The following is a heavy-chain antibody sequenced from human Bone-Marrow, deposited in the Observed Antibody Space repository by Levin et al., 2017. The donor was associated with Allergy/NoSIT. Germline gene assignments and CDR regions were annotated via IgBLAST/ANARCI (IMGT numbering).Heavy chain of an antibody. J-gene: IGHJ4*02. Sequence: SGPTLVKPTQTLTLTCTFSGFSLNTRAVGVGWIRQPPGKALEWLALIYWDDDKRYSPSLKSRLTITKDTSKNQVVLTMTNMDPVDTATYYCAHNQLHYDTSYFFDYWGQGILVTVSS. CDR1: GFSLNTRAVG. CDR2: IYWDDDK. D-gene: IGHD3-16*01. CDR3: AHNQLHYDTSYFFDY. V-gene: IGHV2-5*02.